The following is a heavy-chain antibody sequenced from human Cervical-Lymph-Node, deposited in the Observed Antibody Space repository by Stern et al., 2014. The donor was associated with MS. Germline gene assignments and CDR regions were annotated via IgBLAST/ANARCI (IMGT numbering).Heavy chain of an antibody. V-gene: IGHV3-33*01. Sequence: VQLVASGGGVVQPGRYLRLSCAAAGFTFSRYGMPWVRPPPGTGRERVAVIWYDGSNKYYADSVKGRFTISRDNSKNTLYLQMNSLRAEDTAVYYCARDLVAEGPAYWGQGTLVTVSS. CDR1: GFTFSRYG. D-gene: IGHD2-15*01. CDR3: ARDLVAEGPAY. CDR2: IWYDGSNK. J-gene: IGHJ4*02.